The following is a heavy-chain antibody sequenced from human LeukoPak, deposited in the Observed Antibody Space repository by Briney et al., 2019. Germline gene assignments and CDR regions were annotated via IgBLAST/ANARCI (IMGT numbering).Heavy chain of an antibody. Sequence: GGSLRLSCAASGFTFSSYAMSWVRQAPGKGLEWVSGISWNSGSIGYADSVKGRFTISRDNAKNSLYLQMNSLRAEDTALYYCAKSSSSGYFDYWGQGTLVTVSS. D-gene: IGHD6-6*01. CDR1: GFTFSSYA. CDR2: ISWNSGSI. J-gene: IGHJ4*02. CDR3: AKSSSSGYFDY. V-gene: IGHV3-9*01.